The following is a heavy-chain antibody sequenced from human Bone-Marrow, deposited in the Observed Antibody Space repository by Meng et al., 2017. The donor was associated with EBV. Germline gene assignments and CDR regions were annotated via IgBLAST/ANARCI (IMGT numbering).Heavy chain of an antibody. Sequence: EVQVLESGGGLVQPGGSLRLSCAASGSNLSSDWVHWVRQAPGKGLVWVSRITPDGSVINYADSVQGRFTISRENAKNTVYLQMNNLRADDTAVYYCAKDCFGDKDSWGQGTLVTVSS. V-gene: IGHV3-74*01. CDR3: AKDCFGDKDS. J-gene: IGHJ4*02. D-gene: IGHD2-21*01. CDR1: GSNLSSDW. CDR2: ITPDGSVI.